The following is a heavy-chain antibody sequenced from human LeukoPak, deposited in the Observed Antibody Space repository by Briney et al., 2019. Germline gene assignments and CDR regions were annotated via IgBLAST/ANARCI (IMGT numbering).Heavy chain of an antibody. CDR1: GGSISNYY. CDR3: ARHQYSSSWSPFDY. CDR2: IYSSGST. Sequence: SETLSLTCTVSGGSISNYYWSWIRQPAGKGLEWIGRIYSSGSTNYNASLKSRVTMSVDTSKNQVSLKLSSVTAADTAVYFCARHQYSSSWSPFDYWGQGTLVTVSS. D-gene: IGHD6-13*01. J-gene: IGHJ4*02. V-gene: IGHV4-4*07.